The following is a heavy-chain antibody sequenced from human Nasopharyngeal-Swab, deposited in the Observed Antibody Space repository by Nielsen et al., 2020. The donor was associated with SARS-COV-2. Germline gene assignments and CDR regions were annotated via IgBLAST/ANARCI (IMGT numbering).Heavy chain of an antibody. V-gene: IGHV3-30-3*01. Sequence: GGSLRLSCAASGFTFSSYAMHWVRQAPGKGLEWVAVISYDGSIQYYADSVKGRFTISRDNSKNILYLQMNSLRPEDTAVYYCARGAVAGRNAFDIWGQGTLVTVSS. CDR2: ISYDGSIQ. CDR3: ARGAVAGRNAFDI. J-gene: IGHJ3*02. CDR1: GFTFSSYA. D-gene: IGHD6-19*01.